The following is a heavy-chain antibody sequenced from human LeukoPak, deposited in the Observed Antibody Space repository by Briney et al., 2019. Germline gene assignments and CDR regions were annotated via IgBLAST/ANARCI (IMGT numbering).Heavy chain of an antibody. CDR2: ISYDGRNK. D-gene: IGHD3-10*01. J-gene: IGHJ6*03. V-gene: IGHV3-30*18. Sequence: GGSLRLSCAASEFTFSSYGIHWVRQAPGKGLEGVARISYDGRNKNYADSVKGRFTISRDNSKNTLYLQMNSLRAEDTAVYYCEKDVSYYGSGLLGYYYYYMDVWGKGTTVTISS. CDR3: EKDVSYYGSGLLGYYYYYMDV. CDR1: EFTFSSYG.